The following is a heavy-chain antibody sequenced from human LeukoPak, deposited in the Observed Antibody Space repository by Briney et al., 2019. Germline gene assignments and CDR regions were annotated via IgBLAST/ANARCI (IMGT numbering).Heavy chain of an antibody. V-gene: IGHV3-21*04. CDR3: AKSGPDSSGYLTESFYYY. D-gene: IGHD3-22*01. J-gene: IGHJ4*02. CDR1: GFTFSSYS. CDR2: ISSSSSYI. Sequence: GGSLRLSCAGSGFTFSSYSMNWVRQAPGKGLEWVSCISSSSSYIYYADSVKGRFTISRDNSKNTLYLQMNSLRAEDTAVYYCAKSGPDSSGYLTESFYYYWGQGTLVTVSS.